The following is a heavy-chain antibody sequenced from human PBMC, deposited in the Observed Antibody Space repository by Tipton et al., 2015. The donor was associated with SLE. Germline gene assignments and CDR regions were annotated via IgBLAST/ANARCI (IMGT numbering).Heavy chain of an antibody. D-gene: IGHD5-18*01. CDR2: ITATGDMA. J-gene: IGHJ4*02. V-gene: IGHV3-23*01. CDR1: GFTFSNYA. CDR3: AKDPSGFREPWADY. Sequence: GSLRLSCAASGFTFSNYAMTWVRQAPGKGLEWVSSITATGDMAYYADSVKGRFTISRDNSKSTLYVQMNSLTVEDSATYYCAKDPSGFREPWADYWGQGTLVTVSS.